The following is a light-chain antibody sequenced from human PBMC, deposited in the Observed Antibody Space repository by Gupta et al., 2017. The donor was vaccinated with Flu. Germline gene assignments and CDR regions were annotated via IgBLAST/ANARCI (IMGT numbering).Light chain of an antibody. J-gene: IGLJ2*01. CDR2: DNN. V-gene: IGLV1-40*01. CDR1: SSNIGAGFD. CDR3: QSYDNSLSDVV. Sequence: QSGLTPPPSVSGAPGQRVTLSFTASSSNIGAGFDVHWYQQLPRTAPKLLIYDNNNRPSGVPDRFSGSKSGTSASLAITGLQAEDEADYFCQSYDNSLSDVVIGGGTKLTVL.